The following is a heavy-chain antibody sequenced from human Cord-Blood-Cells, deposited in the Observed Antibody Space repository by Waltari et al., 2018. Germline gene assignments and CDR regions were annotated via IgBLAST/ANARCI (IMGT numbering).Heavy chain of an antibody. V-gene: IGHV4-34*01. D-gene: IGHD2-15*01. CDR3: ARVGDIVVVVAATSFDY. J-gene: IGHJ4*02. Sequence: QVQLQQWGAGLLKPSETLSLTCAVYGGSFSGYYWSWIRQPPGKGLEGIEEINHSGSSNNNPSLKSRVTISVDKYKNQFSLKLSSVTAADTAVYYCARVGDIVVVVAATSFDYWGQGTLVTVSS. CDR1: GGSFSGYY. CDR2: INHSGSS.